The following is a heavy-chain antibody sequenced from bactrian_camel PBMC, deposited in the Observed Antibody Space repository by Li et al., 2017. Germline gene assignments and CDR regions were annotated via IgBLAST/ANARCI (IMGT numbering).Heavy chain of an antibody. V-gene: IGHV3S1*01. CDR2: IYTQSGGK. D-gene: IGHD2*01. CDR1: GYTDLSYC. CDR3: AMYLGMRGSDYNP. Sequence: HVQLVESGGGSVQAGGSLTLSCKLSGYTDLSYCMAWFRQGSGESREGVAAIYTQSGGKYYGDSIQGRFTISQDNVKNTVYLQMNSLKSEDTGVYYCAMYLGMRGSDYNPRGQGTQVTVS. J-gene: IGHJ4*01.